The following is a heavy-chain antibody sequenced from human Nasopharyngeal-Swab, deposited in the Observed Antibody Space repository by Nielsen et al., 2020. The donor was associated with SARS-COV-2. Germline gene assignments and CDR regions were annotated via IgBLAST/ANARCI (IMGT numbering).Heavy chain of an antibody. J-gene: IGHJ4*02. CDR2: INHSGST. D-gene: IGHD3-10*01. Sequence: RQAPGKGLEWIGEINHSGSTNYSPSLKSRVTISVDTSKNQFSLKLSSVTAADTAVYYCARGPDYYGSGSYYNSVLRGYYFDYWGQGTTVTVSS. V-gene: IGHV4-34*01. CDR3: ARGPDYYGSGSYYNSVLRGYYFDY.